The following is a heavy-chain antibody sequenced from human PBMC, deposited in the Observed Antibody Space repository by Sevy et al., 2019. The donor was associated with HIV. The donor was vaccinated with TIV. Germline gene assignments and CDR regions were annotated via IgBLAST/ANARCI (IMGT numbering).Heavy chain of an antibody. CDR1: GFTLSSYA. J-gene: IGHJ4*02. CDR2: ISYDGSNK. V-gene: IGHV3-30-3*01. CDR3: ARVGVVVPAATVYYYFDY. Sequence: GGSLRLSCAASGFTLSSYAMHWVRQAPGKGLEWVAVISYDGSNKYYADSVKGRFTISRDNSKNTLYLQMNSLRAEDTAVYYCARVGVVVPAATVYYYFDYWGQGTLVTVSS. D-gene: IGHD2-2*01.